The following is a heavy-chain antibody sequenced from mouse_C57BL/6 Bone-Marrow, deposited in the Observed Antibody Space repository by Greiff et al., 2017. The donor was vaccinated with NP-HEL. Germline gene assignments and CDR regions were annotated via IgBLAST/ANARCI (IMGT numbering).Heavy chain of an antibody. D-gene: IGHD3-2*02. J-gene: IGHJ3*01. V-gene: IGHV5-17*01. CDR3: ARSPLGSSGPWFAY. Sequence: EVKLVESGGGLVKPGGSLKLSCAASGFTFSDYGMHWVRQAPEKGLEWVAYISSGSSTIYYADKVKGRFTISRDNAKNTLFLQMTSLRSEDTAMYYCARSPLGSSGPWFAYWGQGTLVTVSA. CDR2: ISSGSSTI. CDR1: GFTFSDYG.